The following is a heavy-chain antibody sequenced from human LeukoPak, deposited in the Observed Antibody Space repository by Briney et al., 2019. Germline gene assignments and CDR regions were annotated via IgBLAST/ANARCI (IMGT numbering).Heavy chain of an antibody. V-gene: IGHV3-48*03. D-gene: IGHD6-6*01. CDR2: ISSSGSTI. CDR3: ARRPYSSSSY. CDR1: GFTLISIE. Sequence: PGGSLRLPVAASGFTLISIERNWARQVPGKGREWVSYISSSGSTIYYADSVKGRFTISRDNAKNSLYLQMNSLRAEDTAVYYCARRPYSSSSYWGQGTLVTVSS. J-gene: IGHJ4*02.